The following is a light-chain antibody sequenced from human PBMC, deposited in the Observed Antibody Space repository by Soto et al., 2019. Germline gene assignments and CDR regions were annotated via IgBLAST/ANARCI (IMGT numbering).Light chain of an antibody. CDR2: KAS. V-gene: IGKV1-5*03. CDR1: QSISSW. J-gene: IGKJ4*01. Sequence: DRQMTQYPSTLSASVGDRVTITCRASQSISSWLAWYQQKPGKAPKLLISKASTLHSGVPPRFSGSGSGTEFTLTISSLQPDDFAIYYCQQYESYPMTFGGGTKVEIK. CDR3: QQYESYPMT.